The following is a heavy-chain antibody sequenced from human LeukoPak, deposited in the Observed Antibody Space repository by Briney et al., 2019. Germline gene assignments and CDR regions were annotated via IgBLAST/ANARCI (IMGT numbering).Heavy chain of an antibody. CDR2: IIPIFGTA. CDR3: ARGGSYPSTSAFDI. Sequence: SVKVSCKASGGTFSSYAISWVRQAPGQGLEWMGGIIPIFGTANYAQKFQGRVTITTDESTSTAYMELSSLRSEDTAVYYCARGGSYPSTSAFDIWGQGTMVTVSS. CDR1: GGTFSSYA. J-gene: IGHJ3*02. D-gene: IGHD1-26*01. V-gene: IGHV1-69*05.